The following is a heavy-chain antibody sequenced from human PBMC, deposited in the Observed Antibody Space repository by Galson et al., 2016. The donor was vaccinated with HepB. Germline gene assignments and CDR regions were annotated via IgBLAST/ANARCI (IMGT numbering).Heavy chain of an antibody. V-gene: IGHV4-61*01. CDR3: ATWGLWFGDFGSIDYNGMDV. CDR2: IYYTGGT. CDR1: GGSVNSGSYY. D-gene: IGHD3-10*01. Sequence: SETLSLTCTVSGGSVNSGSYYWNWIRQPPGKGLEWIGYIYYTGGTDYNPSLKSRVTISVDTSKNQFSLKLSSVTAADTAVYYCATWGLWFGDFGSIDYNGMDVWGQGTTVTVSS. J-gene: IGHJ6*02.